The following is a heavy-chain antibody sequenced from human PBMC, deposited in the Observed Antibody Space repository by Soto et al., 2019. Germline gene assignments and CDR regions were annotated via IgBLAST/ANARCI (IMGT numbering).Heavy chain of an antibody. CDR1: GGTFSSYA. J-gene: IGHJ6*02. V-gene: IGHV1-69*13. Sequence: SVKVSCKASGGTFSSYAISWVRQAPGQGLEWMGGIIPIFGTANYAQKFQGRVTITADESTSTAYMELSSLRSEDTAVYYCARDSWGYCSSTSCPYGMDVWGQGTTVTVSS. CDR2: IIPIFGTA. CDR3: ARDSWGYCSSTSCPYGMDV. D-gene: IGHD2-2*01.